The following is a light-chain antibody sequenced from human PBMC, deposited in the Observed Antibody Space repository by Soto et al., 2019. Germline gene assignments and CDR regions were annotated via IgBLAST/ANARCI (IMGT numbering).Light chain of an antibody. V-gene: IGKV1-39*01. CDR3: QQSYNTPLT. J-gene: IGKJ5*01. CDR1: QSISSY. CDR2: AAN. Sequence: DIQMTQSPSSLSASVGDRVTITCRASQSISSYLNWYRQRPGNAPKLLIFAANTLQSGVPSRFSGSGSGTDFTLTISSLQPEDFGTYYCQQSYNTPLTFGQGTRLEIK.